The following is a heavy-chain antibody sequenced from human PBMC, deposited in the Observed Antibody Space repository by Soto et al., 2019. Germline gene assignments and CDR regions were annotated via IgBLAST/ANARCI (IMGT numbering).Heavy chain of an antibody. J-gene: IGHJ5*02. CDR1: GDSVSNSGYY. V-gene: IGHV4-39*01. CDR2: VSFSGSK. Sequence: QLLLQESGPGLVKPSETLSLTCTVSGDSVSNSGYYWGWIRPSPGKRLEWIGSVSFSGSKYYNPSLRSRVTFSVDTSKTLISLKLRSVTAADTAVYYCARGSTWQGRDWFDPWGQGTLGTVSS. D-gene: IGHD6-13*01. CDR3: ARGSTWQGRDWFDP.